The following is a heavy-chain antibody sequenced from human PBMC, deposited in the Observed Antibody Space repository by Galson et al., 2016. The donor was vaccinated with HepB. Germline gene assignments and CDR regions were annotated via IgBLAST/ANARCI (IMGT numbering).Heavy chain of an antibody. D-gene: IGHD6-6*01. Sequence: SVKVSCKASGGTFSTYDFNWVRQAPGQGLEWMGGISHVFGTTEYAQKFQGRVTITANESTSTGYMEISSRRSEDPAVYYCATVRRDTSSSGQFYYFYMDVWGIGTTVTVSS. V-gene: IGHV1-69*13. CDR1: GGTFSTYD. CDR3: ATVRRDTSSSGQFYYFYMDV. CDR2: ISHVFGTT. J-gene: IGHJ6*03.